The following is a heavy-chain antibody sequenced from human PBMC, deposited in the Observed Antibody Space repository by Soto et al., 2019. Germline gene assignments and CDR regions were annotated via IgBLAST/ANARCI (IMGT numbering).Heavy chain of an antibody. D-gene: IGHD2-21*01. V-gene: IGHV1-46*01. Sequence: QVRLVQSGAEVKKPGASEKVSCKAPGYIFTNYYIHSVRHAPGQGLEWIAIINPNGGSTNCAQEFQGRITLNRDTYTSTVYMDLSSLTSEDTAVYYCARGLYSGDKWGQGTLVTVSS. CDR2: INPNGGST. CDR1: GYIFTNYY. CDR3: ARGLYSGDK. J-gene: IGHJ4*02.